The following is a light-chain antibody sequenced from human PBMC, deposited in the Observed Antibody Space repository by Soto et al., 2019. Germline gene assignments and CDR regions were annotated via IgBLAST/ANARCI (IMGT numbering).Light chain of an antibody. Sequence: QSALTQPASVSGSPGQSITISCTGTSSDVGGYNYVSWYQQHPGKAPKLMLYEVSNRPSGVSNRFSGSKSGNTASLTISGHQAEDEADYYGSSYTSSSPLVFGGGTKVTVL. J-gene: IGLJ2*01. V-gene: IGLV2-14*01. CDR3: SSYTSSSPLV. CDR2: EVS. CDR1: SSDVGGYNY.